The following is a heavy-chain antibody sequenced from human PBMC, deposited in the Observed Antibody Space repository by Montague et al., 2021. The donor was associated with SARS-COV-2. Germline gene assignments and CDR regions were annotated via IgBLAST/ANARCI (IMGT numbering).Heavy chain of an antibody. V-gene: IGHV4-39*01. CDR2: IYNSGTT. D-gene: IGHD4-17*01. CDR3: ARHRNYGDDSLDNCFHP. J-gene: IGHJ5*02. CDR1: GDSTSCPNCY. Sequence: SETLSLTCTVSGDSTSCPNCYWGWIRQAPGKGLDWIGTIYNSGTTYYSPSLKSRLTISIDTSKNQFSLKLTSVTAADTAVYYCARHRNYGDDSLDNCFHPWGQGTLVTVSS.